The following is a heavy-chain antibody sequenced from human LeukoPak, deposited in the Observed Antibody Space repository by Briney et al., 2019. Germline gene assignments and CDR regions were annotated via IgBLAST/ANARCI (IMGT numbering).Heavy chain of an antibody. V-gene: IGHV1-2*02. Sequence: ASVKVSGKASGYTFTGYYMHWVRQAPGQGLAWMGWINPNSGGTNYAQTFQGRVTMTRDTSISTAYMELSRLRSDDTAVYYCARGLRWGASPPGYWGQGTLVTVSS. J-gene: IGHJ4*02. D-gene: IGHD4-23*01. CDR3: ARGLRWGASPPGY. CDR2: INPNSGGT. CDR1: GYTFTGYY.